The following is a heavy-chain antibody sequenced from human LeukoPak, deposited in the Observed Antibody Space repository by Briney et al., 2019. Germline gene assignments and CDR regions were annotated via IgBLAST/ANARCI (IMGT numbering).Heavy chain of an antibody. CDR3: ARAEAYYYDSSGYY. CDR1: GGTFSSYA. D-gene: IGHD3-22*01. CDR2: IIPIFGTA. J-gene: IGHJ4*02. V-gene: IGHV1-69*13. Sequence: ASVKVSCKASGGTFSSYAISWVRQAPGQGLEWMGGIIPIFGTANYAQKFQGRVTITADESTSTAYMELSSLRSEDTAVYYCARAEAYYYDSSGYYWGQGTLVTVSS.